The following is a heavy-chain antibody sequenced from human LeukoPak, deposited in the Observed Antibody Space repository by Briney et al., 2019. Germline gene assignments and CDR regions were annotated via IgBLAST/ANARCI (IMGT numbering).Heavy chain of an antibody. CDR3: ARHPTDSWRRDY. V-gene: IGHV4-39*01. D-gene: IGHD6-13*01. CDR1: GFTLSSNY. CDR2: IYYSGST. Sequence: GSLRLSCAASGFTLSSNYMSWVRQAPGKGLEWIGSIYYSGSTYYNPSLKSRVTISVDTSKNQFSPKLSSVTAADTAVYYCARHPTDSWRRDYWGQGTLVTVSS. J-gene: IGHJ4*02.